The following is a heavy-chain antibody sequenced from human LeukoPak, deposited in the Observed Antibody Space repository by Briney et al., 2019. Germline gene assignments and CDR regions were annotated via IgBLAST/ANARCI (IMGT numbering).Heavy chain of an antibody. V-gene: IGHV4-61*02. D-gene: IGHD3-10*01. Sequence: SETLSLTCTVSGGSISGGSYYWSWIRQPAGKGLEWIGRIYTSGSTNYNPSLKSRVTISVDTSKNQFSLKLSSVTAADTAVYYCARTTMVRGTYYMDVWGKGTTVTISS. CDR2: IYTSGST. J-gene: IGHJ6*03. CDR3: ARTTMVRGTYYMDV. CDR1: GGSISGGSYY.